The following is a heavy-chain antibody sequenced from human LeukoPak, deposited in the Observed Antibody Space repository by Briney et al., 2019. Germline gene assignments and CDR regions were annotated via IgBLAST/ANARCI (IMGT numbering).Heavy chain of an antibody. CDR3: ARIYSGIDY. Sequence: PGGSLRLSCTVSGFTVSSNSMSWVRQAPGKGLEWVSFIYSDNTHYSDSVKGRFTISRDNSKNSLYLQMNGLRAEDTAVYYCARIYSGIDYWGQGTLVTVSS. CDR1: GFTVSSNS. D-gene: IGHD2-21*01. V-gene: IGHV3-53*01. CDR2: IYSDNT. J-gene: IGHJ4*02.